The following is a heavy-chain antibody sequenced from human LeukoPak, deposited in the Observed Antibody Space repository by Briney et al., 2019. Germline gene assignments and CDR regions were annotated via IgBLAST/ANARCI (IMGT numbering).Heavy chain of an antibody. D-gene: IGHD4-23*01. V-gene: IGHV4-59*01. Sequence: PSETLSLTCTVSGGSISSYYWSWIRQPPGKGLEWSGYIYYSGSTNYNPSLKSRVTISVDTSKNQFSLKLSSVTAADTAVYYCPRAVVGPYYYYMDVWGKGTTVTVSS. CDR1: GGSISSYY. CDR2: IYYSGST. J-gene: IGHJ6*03. CDR3: PRAVVGPYYYYMDV.